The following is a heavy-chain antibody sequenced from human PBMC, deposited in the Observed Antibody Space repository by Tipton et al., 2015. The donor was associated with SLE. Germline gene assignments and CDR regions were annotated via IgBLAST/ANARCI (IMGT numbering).Heavy chain of an antibody. CDR3: AKAATVTKGISGYSYALDA. J-gene: IGHJ6*02. Sequence: SLRLSCAASGFTFSSYAMSWVRQAPGKGLEWVSIIFSGGNTAYADSVKGRFTISRDNSKNILYLQMSSLRPEDSAIYFCAKAATVTKGISGYSYALDAWGQGTTVTVSS. CDR2: IIFSGGNT. CDR1: GFTFSSYA. V-gene: IGHV3-23*03. D-gene: IGHD4-17*01.